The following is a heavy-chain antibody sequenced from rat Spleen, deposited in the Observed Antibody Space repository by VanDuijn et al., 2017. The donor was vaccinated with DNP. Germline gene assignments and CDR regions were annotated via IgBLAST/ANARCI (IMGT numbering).Heavy chain of an antibody. CDR2: VRTSDGKT. J-gene: IGHJ3*01. D-gene: IGHD1-4*01. Sequence: EVQLVESGGGLVQPGRSLKLSCVASGFTFSNYNMAWVRQAPKKGLEWVATVRTSDGKTYYPDSVKGRFTLSRDGAKTSLYLQMNSLKSEDTATYYCATSPGPNWFAYWGQGTLVTVSS. CDR3: ATSPGPNWFAY. V-gene: IGHV5-25*01. CDR1: GFTFSNYN.